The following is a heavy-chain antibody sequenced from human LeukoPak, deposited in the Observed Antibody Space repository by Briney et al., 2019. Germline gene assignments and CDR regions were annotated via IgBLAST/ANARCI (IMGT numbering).Heavy chain of an antibody. CDR1: GFTFGNYA. CDR2: INNDGST. J-gene: IGHJ4*03. Sequence: GGSLRLSCEASGFTFGNYAMNWVRQAPGKGLVWVSLINNDGSTNYADSVKGRFTISRDNAKSTVFLQMNSLRPEDTAVYFCVMGRAYNYWGRGTMVTVSS. D-gene: IGHD5-18*01. V-gene: IGHV3-74*01. CDR3: VMGRAYNY.